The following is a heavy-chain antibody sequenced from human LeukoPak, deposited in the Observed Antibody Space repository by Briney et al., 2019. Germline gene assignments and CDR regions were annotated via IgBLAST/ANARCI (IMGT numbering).Heavy chain of an antibody. V-gene: IGHV4-59*08. Sequence: SETLSLTCTVSGGSMSSYYWSWIRQPPGKGLEWIGYIYYSGSTKYNPSLKSRVTISVDTSKNQFSLKLSSVTAADTAVYYCARSSTNGWYYIDYWGQGTLVTVSP. CDR2: IYYSGST. CDR3: ARSSTNGWYYIDY. J-gene: IGHJ4*02. CDR1: GGSMSSYY. D-gene: IGHD6-19*01.